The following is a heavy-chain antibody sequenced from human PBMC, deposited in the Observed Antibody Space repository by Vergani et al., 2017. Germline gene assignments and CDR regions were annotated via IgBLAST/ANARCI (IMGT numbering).Heavy chain of an antibody. CDR3: ARDENTMIVVADINHYNWFDP. CDR1: GYTFTSYY. J-gene: IGHJ5*02. Sequence: QVQLVQSGAEVKKPGASVKVSCKASGYTFTSYYMHWVRPAPGQGLEWMGIINPSGGSTSYAQKFQGRVTMTRDTSTSTVYMELSSLRSEDTAVYYCARDENTMIVVADINHYNWFDPWGQGTLVTVSS. V-gene: IGHV1-46*03. CDR2: INPSGGST. D-gene: IGHD3-22*01.